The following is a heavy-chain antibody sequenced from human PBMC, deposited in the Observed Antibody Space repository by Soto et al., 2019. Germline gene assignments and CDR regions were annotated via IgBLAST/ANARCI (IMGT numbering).Heavy chain of an antibody. V-gene: IGHV4-59*08. Sequence: SETLSLTCTVSGGSISSYYWSWIRQPPGKGLEWIGYIYYSGSTNYNPSLRSRVTISVDTSKNQFSLKLSSVTAADTAAYYCARLGYCSSTSCPTYYYYMDVWGKGTTVTVSS. CDR3: ARLGYCSSTSCPTYYYYMDV. D-gene: IGHD2-2*01. J-gene: IGHJ6*03. CDR1: GGSISSYY. CDR2: IYYSGST.